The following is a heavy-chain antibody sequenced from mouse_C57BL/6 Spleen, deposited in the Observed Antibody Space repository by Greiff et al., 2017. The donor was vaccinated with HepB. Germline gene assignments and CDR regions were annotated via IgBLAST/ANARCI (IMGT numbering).Heavy chain of an antibody. Sequence: QVQLQQPGAELVKPGASVKLSCKASGYTFTSYWMHWVKQRPGQGLEWIGMIHPNSGSTNYNEKFKSKATLTVDKSSSTAYMQLSSLTSEDSAVYYCARGEDDYDVAWFAYWGQGTLVTVSA. CDR2: IHPNSGST. J-gene: IGHJ3*01. CDR1: GYTFTSYW. V-gene: IGHV1-64*01. CDR3: ARGEDDYDVAWFAY. D-gene: IGHD2-4*01.